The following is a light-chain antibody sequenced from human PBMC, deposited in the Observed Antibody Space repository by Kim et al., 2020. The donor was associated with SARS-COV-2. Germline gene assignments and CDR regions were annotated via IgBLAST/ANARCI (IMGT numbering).Light chain of an antibody. CDR2: GKN. J-gene: IGLJ2*01. V-gene: IGLV3-19*02. CDR3: NSWDSSGNHFVV. Sequence: SSELTQDPAVSVALGQTVRITCQGDSLRSYYASWYQQKPGQAPVRVIYGKNNRPSGIPDRFSGSSSGNTASLTITGAQAEDEADYYCNSWDSSGNHFVVFGGGTKLTVL. CDR1: SLRSYY.